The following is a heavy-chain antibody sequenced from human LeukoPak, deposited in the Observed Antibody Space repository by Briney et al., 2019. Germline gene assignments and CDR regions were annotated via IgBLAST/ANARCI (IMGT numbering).Heavy chain of an antibody. J-gene: IGHJ4*02. CDR2: INYSGST. D-gene: IGHD3-22*01. CDR3: ARGYDY. Sequence: SETLSLTCTVSGGSIIGSTSYWGWIRQPPGKGLDWIGIINYSGSTYYNPSLRSRVTISVETSKNQFSLKLNSVTASDTAVYYCARGYDYWGQGTLVTVSS. CDR1: GGSIIGSTSY. V-gene: IGHV4-39*01.